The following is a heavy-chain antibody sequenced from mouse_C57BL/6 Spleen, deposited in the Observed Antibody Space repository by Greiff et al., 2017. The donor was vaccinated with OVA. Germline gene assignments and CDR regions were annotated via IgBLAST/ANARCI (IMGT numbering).Heavy chain of an antibody. Sequence: QVQLKQPGAELVKPGASVKLSCKASGYTFTSYWMHWVKQRPGRGLEWIGRIDPNSGGTKYNEKFKSKATLTVDKPSSTAYMQLSSLTSEDSAVYYCARITTVVANYFDYWGQGTTLTVSS. D-gene: IGHD1-1*01. CDR3: ARITTVVANYFDY. CDR2: IDPNSGGT. V-gene: IGHV1-72*01. CDR1: GYTFTSYW. J-gene: IGHJ2*01.